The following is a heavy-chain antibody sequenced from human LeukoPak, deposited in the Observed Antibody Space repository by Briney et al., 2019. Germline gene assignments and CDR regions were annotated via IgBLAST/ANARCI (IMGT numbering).Heavy chain of an antibody. D-gene: IGHD2-15*01. CDR2: ITASGDST. V-gene: IGHV3-23*01. J-gene: IGHJ4*02. CDR1: GFTFSNYV. Sequence: GESLRLSCAASGFTFSNYVMIWVRQAPGKGLEWVSGITASGDSTYYGDSVKGRFTMSRDNSKNTVYLQMNSLRVDDTAVYFRARRDIVVVVSASDYWGQGTLVTVSS. CDR3: ARRDIVVVVSASDY.